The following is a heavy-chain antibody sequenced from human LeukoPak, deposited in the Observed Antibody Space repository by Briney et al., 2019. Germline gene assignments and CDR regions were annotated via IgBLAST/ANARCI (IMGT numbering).Heavy chain of an antibody. CDR3: AKVARGCGGSCQDETDY. CDR1: GFTFSSYG. D-gene: IGHD2-15*01. J-gene: IGHJ4*02. CDR2: ISYDGSNK. V-gene: IGHV3-30*18. Sequence: GGSLRLSCAASGFTFSSYGMHWVRQAPGKGLEGVAVISYDGSNKYYADSVKGRFTISRDNSKNTLYLKMNSLRAEDTAVYYCAKVARGCGGSCQDETDYWGQGTLVTVSS.